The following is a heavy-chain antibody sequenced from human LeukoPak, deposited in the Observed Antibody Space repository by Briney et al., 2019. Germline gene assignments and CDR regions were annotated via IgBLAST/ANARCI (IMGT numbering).Heavy chain of an antibody. CDR3: ARDFDTVTTYYFDY. CDR1: GFTFSSYG. CDR2: IWYDGSNK. Sequence: GGSLRLSCAASGFTFSSYGMHWVRQAPGKGLEWVAVIWYDGSNKYYADSVKGRFTISRDSSKNTLYLQMNSLRAEDTAVYYCARDFDTVTTYYFDYWGQGTLVTVSS. J-gene: IGHJ4*02. V-gene: IGHV3-33*01. D-gene: IGHD4-17*01.